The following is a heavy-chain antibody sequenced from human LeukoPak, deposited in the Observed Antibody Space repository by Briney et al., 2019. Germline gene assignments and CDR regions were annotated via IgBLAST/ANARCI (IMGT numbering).Heavy chain of an antibody. D-gene: IGHD1-7*01. V-gene: IGHV3-23*01. Sequence: GGSLRLSRAASGFTFSSYAMSWVRQAPGKGLEWVSVISGSGGSTYYADSVKGRFTISRDNSKNTLYLQMNSLRAEDTAVYYCAKQYNWNYAGDWFDPWGQGTLVTVSS. CDR3: AKQYNWNYAGDWFDP. CDR1: GFTFSSYA. J-gene: IGHJ5*02. CDR2: ISGSGGST.